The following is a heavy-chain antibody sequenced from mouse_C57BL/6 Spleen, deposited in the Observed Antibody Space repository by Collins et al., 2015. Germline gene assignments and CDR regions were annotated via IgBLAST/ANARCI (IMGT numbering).Heavy chain of an antibody. CDR1: GFDFSRYW. CDR2: INPGSSTI. CDR3: ARLDGTGYFDV. D-gene: IGHD4-1*01. J-gene: IGHJ1*01. Sequence: EVKLLESGGGLVQPGGSLNLSCAASGFDFSRYWMSWARQAPGKGQEWIGEINPGSSTINYTPSLKDKFIIPRDNAKNTLYLQMSKVRSEDTALYYCARLDGTGYFDVWGAGTTVTVSS. V-gene: IGHV4-2*02.